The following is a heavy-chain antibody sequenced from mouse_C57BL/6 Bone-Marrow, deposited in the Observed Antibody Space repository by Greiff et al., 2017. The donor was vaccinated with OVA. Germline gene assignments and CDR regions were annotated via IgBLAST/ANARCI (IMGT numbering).Heavy chain of an antibody. D-gene: IGHD2-2*01. CDR2: IDPSDSYT. V-gene: IGHV1-69*01. Sequence: QVQLQQPGAELVMPGASVKLSCKASGYTFTSYWMHWVKQRPGQGLEWIGEIDPSDSYTNYNQKFKGKSTLTVDKSSSTAYMQLSSLTSEDSAVYYCARGEMVTRFAYWGQGTLVTVSA. CDR3: ARGEMVTRFAY. CDR1: GYTFTSYW. J-gene: IGHJ3*01.